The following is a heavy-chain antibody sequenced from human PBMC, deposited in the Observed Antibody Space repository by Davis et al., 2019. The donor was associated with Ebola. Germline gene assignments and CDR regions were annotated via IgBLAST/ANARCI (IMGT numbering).Heavy chain of an antibody. CDR3: AKHGNGWYELDF. Sequence: GESLKISCAASGFTVSSNYMSWVRQAPGKGLEWVSAIYSGGSTYYADSVQGRFTIPSDNSKNTLVLQMNSMRADDTAIYYCAKHGNGWYELDFWGQGTLVTVSS. CDR1: GFTVSSNY. D-gene: IGHD6-19*01. J-gene: IGHJ4*02. V-gene: IGHV3-66*04. CDR2: IYSGGST.